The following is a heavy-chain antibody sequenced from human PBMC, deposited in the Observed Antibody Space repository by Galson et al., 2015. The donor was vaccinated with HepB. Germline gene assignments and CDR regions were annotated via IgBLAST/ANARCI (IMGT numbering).Heavy chain of an antibody. D-gene: IGHD3-3*01. CDR3: ARDNPRRGLGSFWSGQPHGVNWFDP. J-gene: IGHJ5*02. V-gene: IGHV6-1*01. Sequence: CAISGDSVSTASVGWSWIRQSPSRGLEWLGRTYYRSKWFNDYAVSLKSRITISPDTSKNQVSLQLNSVTPEDTAVYFCARDNPRRGLGSFWSGQPHGVNWFDPWGQGTLVIVSS. CDR2: TYYRSKWFN. CDR1: GDSVSTASVG.